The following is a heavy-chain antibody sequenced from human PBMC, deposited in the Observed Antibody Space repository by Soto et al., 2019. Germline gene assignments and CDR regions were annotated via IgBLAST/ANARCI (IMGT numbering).Heavy chain of an antibody. CDR1: GYSFTRYG. D-gene: IGHD5-12*01. Sequence: ASVKVSCKASGYSFTRYGLSWVRQAPGQGLQWMGWISGYNENTKYSQKLQGRVTMTTDTSTSTAYMELRSLRSDDTAVYYCARDLGYSGYDYVLGWFDPWGQGTLVTVSS. CDR3: ARDLGYSGYDYVLGWFDP. V-gene: IGHV1-18*01. CDR2: ISGYNENT. J-gene: IGHJ5*02.